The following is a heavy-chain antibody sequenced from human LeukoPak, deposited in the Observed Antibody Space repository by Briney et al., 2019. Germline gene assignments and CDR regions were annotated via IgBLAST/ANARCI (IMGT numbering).Heavy chain of an antibody. Sequence: GRSLRLSCAASGFTFSSYAMHWVRQAPGKGLEWVAVISYDGSNKYYADSVKGRFTISRDNSKNTLYLQMNSLRAEDTAVYYCARDLNTAISRFDYWGQGTLVTVSS. V-gene: IGHV3-30-3*01. CDR1: GFTFSSYA. D-gene: IGHD5-18*01. CDR3: ARDLNTAISRFDY. CDR2: ISYDGSNK. J-gene: IGHJ4*02.